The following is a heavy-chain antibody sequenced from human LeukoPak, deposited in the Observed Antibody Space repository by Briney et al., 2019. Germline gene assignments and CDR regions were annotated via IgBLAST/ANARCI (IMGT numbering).Heavy chain of an antibody. Sequence: PGGSLRLSCAASGFTFSSYGMHWVRQAPGKGLEWVTFIRYDGNNKYYADSVKGRFTISRDNSKNTLYRQMNSLRAEDTAVYYCAKGGGSGWFPYFDYWGQGTLVTVSS. J-gene: IGHJ4*02. V-gene: IGHV3-30*02. D-gene: IGHD6-19*01. CDR3: AKGGGSGWFPYFDY. CDR2: IRYDGNNK. CDR1: GFTFSSYG.